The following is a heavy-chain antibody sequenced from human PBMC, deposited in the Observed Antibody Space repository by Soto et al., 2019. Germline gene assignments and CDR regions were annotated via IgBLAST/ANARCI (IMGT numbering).Heavy chain of an antibody. CDR2: IYPGDSDT. J-gene: IGHJ6*03. Sequence: GESLKISCRGSGYSFPNYWIGWVRQMPGKGLKWMGIIYPGDSDTRYSPSFQGQVTISADESISTAYLQWSSLKASDTAMYYCARQRPDYYGSGSNGDMDVWGKGTKVTVSS. V-gene: IGHV5-51*01. CDR3: ARQRPDYYGSGSNGDMDV. D-gene: IGHD3-10*01. CDR1: GYSFPNYW.